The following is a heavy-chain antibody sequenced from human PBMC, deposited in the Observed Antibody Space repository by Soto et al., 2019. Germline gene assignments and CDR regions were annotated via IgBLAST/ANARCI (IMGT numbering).Heavy chain of an antibody. Sequence: QVQLVQSGNEVKKPGASVKVSCKASGYTFTNFYITWVRQAPGQGLEWLGRINTFNYATNYAQKLKGRVTLTTDTSTTSPFMELRSLKADDTAVYFCARDRASVVVRTVIPGCCYIDVWGKGSTVTVSS. CDR1: GYTFTNFY. D-gene: IGHD2-15*01. CDR3: ARDRASVVVRTVIPGCCYIDV. J-gene: IGHJ6*03. CDR2: INTFNYAT. V-gene: IGHV1-18*01.